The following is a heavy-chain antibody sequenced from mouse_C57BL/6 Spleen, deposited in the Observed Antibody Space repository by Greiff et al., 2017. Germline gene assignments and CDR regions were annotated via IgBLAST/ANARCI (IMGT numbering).Heavy chain of an antibody. Sequence: VQLQQPGAELVKPGASVKLSCKASGYTFTSYWMQWVKQRPGQGLEWIGEIDPSDSYTNYNQKFKGKATLTVDTSSSTAYMQLSSLTSEDSAVYYCARTEGFDYWGKGTTLTVSS. CDR3: ARTEGFDY. J-gene: IGHJ2*01. CDR1: GYTFTSYW. V-gene: IGHV1-50*01. CDR2: IDPSDSYT.